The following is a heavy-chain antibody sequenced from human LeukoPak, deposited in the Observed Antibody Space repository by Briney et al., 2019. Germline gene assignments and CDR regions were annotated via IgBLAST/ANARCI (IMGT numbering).Heavy chain of an antibody. CDR3: TSPRYYYDSSGYPY. CDR1: GFTFGDYA. CDR2: IRSKAYGGTT. V-gene: IGHV3-49*03. Sequence: GGSLRLSCTASGFTFGDYAMSWFRQAPGKGLEWVRFIRSKAYGGTTEYAASVKGRFTISRDDSKSIAYLQMNSLKTEDTAVYYCTSPRYYYDSSGYPYWGQGTLVTVSS. J-gene: IGHJ4*02. D-gene: IGHD3-22*01.